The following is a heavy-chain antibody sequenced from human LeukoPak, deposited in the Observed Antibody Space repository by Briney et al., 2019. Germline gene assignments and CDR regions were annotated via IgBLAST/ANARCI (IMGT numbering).Heavy chain of an antibody. CDR2: IIPDFGTT. Sequence: GASVKVSCKASGYTFGSYSISWVRQAPGQGLEWMGGIIPDFGTTYNGQKFQGRLTVTADESTDTAYMNLRGLTSEDTAVYYCARDRGDYFDYWGQGTPVTVSS. V-gene: IGHV1-69*13. D-gene: IGHD3-10*01. J-gene: IGHJ4*02. CDR3: ARDRGDYFDY. CDR1: GYTFGSYS.